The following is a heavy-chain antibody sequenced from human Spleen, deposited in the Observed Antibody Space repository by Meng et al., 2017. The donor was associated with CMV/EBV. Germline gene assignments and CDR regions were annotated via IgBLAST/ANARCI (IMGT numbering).Heavy chain of an antibody. CDR1: GFTFSAYS. CDR2: ISTTSTYI. D-gene: IGHD3-3*01. Sequence: GESLKISCAASGFTFSAYSINWVRQAPGKGLEWVSSISTTSTYIYYADSVKGRFTISRDNAKSSLYLQMDSLRAGDTAVYYCAGFGVAITNGLDVWGRGTTVTVSS. CDR3: AGFGVAITNGLDV. J-gene: IGHJ6*02. V-gene: IGHV3-21*06.